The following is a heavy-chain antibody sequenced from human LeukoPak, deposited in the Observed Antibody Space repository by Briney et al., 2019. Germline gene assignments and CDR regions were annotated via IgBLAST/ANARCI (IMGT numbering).Heavy chain of an antibody. CDR3: ARVHYDILTGYHYYYFGY. J-gene: IGHJ4*02. D-gene: IGHD3-9*01. V-gene: IGHV4-59*01. CDR2: IYYRGST. Sequence: PSETLSLTCTVSGGSISSYYWSWIRQPPGKGLEWIGYIYYRGSTNYNPSLKSRVTISVDTSKNQFSLKLSSVTAADTAVYYCARVHYDILTGYHYYYFGYWGQGTLVTVSS. CDR1: GGSISSYY.